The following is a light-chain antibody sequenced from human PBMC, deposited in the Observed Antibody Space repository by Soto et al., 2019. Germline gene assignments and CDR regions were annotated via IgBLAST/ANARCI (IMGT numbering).Light chain of an antibody. CDR2: EDN. V-gene: IGLV6-57*02. J-gene: IGLJ3*02. Sequence: NFMLTQPHSVSESPGKTVTISCTGSSGSIASNYVQWYQQRPGSAPTTVIYEDNQRPSGVPDRFSGSIDSSSNSVSLTISGLKTEDEADYYCQSYDSSNHGVFGGGTKLTVL. CDR1: SGSIASNY. CDR3: QSYDSSNHGV.